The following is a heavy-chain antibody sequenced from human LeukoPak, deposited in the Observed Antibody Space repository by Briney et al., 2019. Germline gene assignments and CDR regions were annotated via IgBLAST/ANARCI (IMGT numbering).Heavy chain of an antibody. J-gene: IGHJ6*02. Sequence: GGSLRLSCAASGFTFSSYAMSWVRQAPGKGLEWVSAISGSGGSTYYADSVKGRFTISRDNSKNTLYLQMNSLRAEDTAVYYCAKGLTWELHRYYYYGMDVWGQGTTVTVSS. CDR3: AKGLTWELHRYYYYGMDV. V-gene: IGHV3-23*01. CDR2: ISGSGGST. D-gene: IGHD1-26*01. CDR1: GFTFSSYA.